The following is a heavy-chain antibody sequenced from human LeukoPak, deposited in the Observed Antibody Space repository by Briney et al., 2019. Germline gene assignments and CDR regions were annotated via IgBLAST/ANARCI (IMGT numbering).Heavy chain of an antibody. CDR3: ARSGGRGSGWAY. Sequence: GGSLRLSCAASGFTFSSYWMSWVRQARGKGLEWVANIKQDGSETYYVDSVKGRFNISRDNAKNSLLLQLNSLRGEDTAVYYCARSGGRGSGWAYWGQGILVTVSS. CDR2: IKQDGSET. CDR1: GFTFSSYW. V-gene: IGHV3-7*01. D-gene: IGHD6-25*01. J-gene: IGHJ4*02.